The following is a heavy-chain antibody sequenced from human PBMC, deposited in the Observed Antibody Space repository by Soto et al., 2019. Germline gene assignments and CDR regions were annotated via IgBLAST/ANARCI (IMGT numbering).Heavy chain of an antibody. CDR1: GGSISSYY. CDR2: IYYSGST. Sequence: SETLSLTCTVSGGSISSYYWSWIRQPPGKGLEWIGYIYYSGSTNYNPSLKSRVTISVDTSKNQFSLKLSSVTAADTAVYYCARRRDSSSYDYWGQGTLVTVSS. V-gene: IGHV4-59*08. D-gene: IGHD6-6*01. J-gene: IGHJ4*02. CDR3: ARRRDSSSYDY.